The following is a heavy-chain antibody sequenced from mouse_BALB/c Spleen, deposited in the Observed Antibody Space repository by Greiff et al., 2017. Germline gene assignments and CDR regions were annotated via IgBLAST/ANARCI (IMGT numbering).Heavy chain of an antibody. D-gene: IGHD1-1*01. V-gene: IGHV5-9-4*01. CDR2: ISSGGSYT. CDR3: ARIPYYGSSYDAMDY. J-gene: IGHJ4*01. CDR1: GFTFSSYA. Sequence: EVKLMESGGGLVKPGGSLKLSCAASGFTFSSYAMSWVRQSPEKRLEWVAEISSGGSYTYYPDTVTGRFTISRDNAKNTLYLEMSSLRSEDTAMYTCARIPYYGSSYDAMDYWGQGTSVTVSS.